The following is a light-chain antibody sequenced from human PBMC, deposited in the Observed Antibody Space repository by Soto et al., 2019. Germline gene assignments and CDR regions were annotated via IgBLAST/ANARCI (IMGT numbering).Light chain of an antibody. CDR2: AAS. CDR3: QQLNSYPRWVFT. V-gene: IGKV1-9*01. CDR1: QDIGSF. J-gene: IGKJ3*01. Sequence: DIPLTQSPSFLSASVGDRVTITCRASQDIGSFLAWYQQKPGKAPKLLIYAASTLQSGVPSRFSGSGSGTEFTLTISSLQPEDFATYYCQQLNSYPRWVFTFGPGTKVDIK.